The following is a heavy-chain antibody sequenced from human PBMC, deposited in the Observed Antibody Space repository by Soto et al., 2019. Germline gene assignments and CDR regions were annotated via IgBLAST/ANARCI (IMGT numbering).Heavy chain of an antibody. Sequence: QVPLVQSGAEVKKPGASAKVSCKASGYTFTSYDINWVRQATGQGLEWMGWMNPNSGNTGYAQKFQGRVTMTRNTSISTAYMELSSLRSEDTAVYYCAKNYGDLDYFDYWGQGTLVTVSS. CDR1: GYTFTSYD. V-gene: IGHV1-8*01. CDR2: MNPNSGNT. D-gene: IGHD4-17*01. J-gene: IGHJ4*02. CDR3: AKNYGDLDYFDY.